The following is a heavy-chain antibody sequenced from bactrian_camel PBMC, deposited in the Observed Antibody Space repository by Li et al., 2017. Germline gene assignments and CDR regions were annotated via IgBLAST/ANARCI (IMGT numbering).Heavy chain of an antibody. CDR1: GATVNTYC. Sequence: HVQLVESGGGSVQSGDSLQLSCAVSGATVNTYCMAWFRRRPHRVREAIAVMSTDGVTTYEDSVQGRFAISRDNAKNALILQMNSLKSGDTAMYYCAADITGPGCTEYEALYTIWGQGTQVTVS. CDR3: AADITGPGCTEYEALYTI. V-gene: IGHV3S57*01. J-gene: IGHJ4*01. D-gene: IGHD6*01. CDR2: MSTDGVT.